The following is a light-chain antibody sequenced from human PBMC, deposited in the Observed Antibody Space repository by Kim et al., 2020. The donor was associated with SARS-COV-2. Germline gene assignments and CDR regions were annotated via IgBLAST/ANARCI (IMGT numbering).Light chain of an antibody. J-gene: IGLJ6*01. CDR2: YDN. Sequence: SYELTQPPSLSVAPGKTATMTCWGDDSGTKTVQWYQQKSGQAPVVAVHYDNDRPSGKPERLSGPNSGNTDNLSIRRVEAGDEADNNGHDGGSGSEHLVF. V-gene: IGLV3-21*01. CDR1: DSGTKT. CDR3: HDGGSGSEHLV.